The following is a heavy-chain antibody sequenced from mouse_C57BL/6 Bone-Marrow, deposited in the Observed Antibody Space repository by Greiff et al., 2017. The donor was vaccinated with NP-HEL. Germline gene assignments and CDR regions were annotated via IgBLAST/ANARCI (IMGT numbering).Heavy chain of an antibody. Sequence: QVHVKQSGPGLVQPSQSLSITCTVSGFSLTSYGVHWVRQSPGKGLEWLGVIWSGGSTDYNAAFISRLSISKDNSKSQVFLKMNSLQADDTAIYYCASRGGYDVGYFDVWGTGTTVTVSS. D-gene: IGHD2-2*01. CDR1: GFSLTSYG. V-gene: IGHV2-2*01. J-gene: IGHJ1*03. CDR2: IWSGGST. CDR3: ASRGGYDVGYFDV.